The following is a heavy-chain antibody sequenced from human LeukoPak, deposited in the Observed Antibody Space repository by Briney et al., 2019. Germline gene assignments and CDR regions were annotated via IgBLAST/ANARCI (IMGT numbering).Heavy chain of an antibody. Sequence: SETLSLTCAVYGGSFSGYYWSWIRQPPGKGLEWIGEINHSGSTNYNPSLKSRVTISVDTSKNQFSLKLSSVTAADTAVYYCASPKGYCSSTSCQTNWFDPWGQGTLVTVSS. D-gene: IGHD2-2*01. CDR1: GGSFSGYY. CDR2: INHSGST. J-gene: IGHJ5*02. CDR3: ASPKGYCSSTSCQTNWFDP. V-gene: IGHV4-34*01.